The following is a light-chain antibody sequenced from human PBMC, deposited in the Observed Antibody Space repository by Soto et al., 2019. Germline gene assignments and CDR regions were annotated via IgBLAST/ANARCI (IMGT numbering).Light chain of an antibody. CDR2: AAS. Sequence: DIQMTQSPSSLSASVGDRVTITCRATQSISSYLDWYQQKPGKAPNLLSYAASSLQSGVTSRFSGSGAGTDFIVAISSLQPEDCATSYCQRNDRLFTFGPGTKVDVK. CDR3: QRNDRLFT. CDR1: QSISSY. J-gene: IGKJ3*01. V-gene: IGKV1-39*01.